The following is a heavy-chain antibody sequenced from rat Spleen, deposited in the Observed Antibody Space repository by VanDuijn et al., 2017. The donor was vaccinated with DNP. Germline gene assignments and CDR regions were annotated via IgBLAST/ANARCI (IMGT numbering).Heavy chain of an antibody. CDR1: GYSITGNY. CDR3: ARWTRYFDY. Sequence: EVQLQESGPGLVKPSQSLSLTCSVTGYSITGNYWGWIRKFPGNKMEYIGHITYSGTTSYNQSLRSRISITRDTSKNQFFLQFNSVTTEDTATYYCARWTRYFDYWGQGVMVTVSS. D-gene: IGHD1-4*01. V-gene: IGHV3-1*01. CDR2: ITYSGTT. J-gene: IGHJ2*01.